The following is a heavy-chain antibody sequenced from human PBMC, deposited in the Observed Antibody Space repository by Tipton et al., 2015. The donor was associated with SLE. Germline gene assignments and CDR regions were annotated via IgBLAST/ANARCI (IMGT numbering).Heavy chain of an antibody. CDR3: AKLDSSGYYLDY. Sequence: SLRLSCAASGFTFDDYAMHWVRQAPGKGLEWVSGISWNSGSIGYADSVKGRFTISRDNAKNSLYLQMSSLRAEDTAVYYCAKLDSSGYYLDYWGQGTLVTVSS. CDR2: ISWNSGSI. CDR1: GFTFDDYA. J-gene: IGHJ4*02. D-gene: IGHD3-22*01. V-gene: IGHV3-9*01.